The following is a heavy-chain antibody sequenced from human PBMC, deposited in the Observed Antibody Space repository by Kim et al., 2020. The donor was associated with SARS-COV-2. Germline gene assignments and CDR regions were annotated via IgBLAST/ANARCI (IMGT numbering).Heavy chain of an antibody. CDR1: GGSISSGGYY. D-gene: IGHD2-21*02. V-gene: IGHV4-31*03. Sequence: SETLSLTCTVSGGSISSGGYYWSWIRQLPGKGLEWIGHIHYSRNTYFNPSLKSRVSISVDTSKNQFSLKLTSVTAADTAVYFCARGSVKETIIVVVPATDYSGMDVWGKGTTVTVSS. CDR3: ARGSVKETIIVVVPATDYSGMDV. CDR2: IHYSRNT. J-gene: IGHJ6*04.